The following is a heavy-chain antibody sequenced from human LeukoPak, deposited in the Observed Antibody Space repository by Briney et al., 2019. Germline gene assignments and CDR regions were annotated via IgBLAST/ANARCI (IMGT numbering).Heavy chain of an antibody. CDR2: INPNSGGT. Sequence: ASVKVSCKASGYTFTGYYMHWVRQAPGQGLEWMGWINPNSGGTNYAQKFQGRVTMTRDTSISTAYMELSRLRSDDTAVYYCARNDILTGSAVFDYWGQGTLVTVSS. J-gene: IGHJ4*02. CDR1: GYTFTGYY. CDR3: ARNDILTGSAVFDY. D-gene: IGHD3-9*01. V-gene: IGHV1-2*02.